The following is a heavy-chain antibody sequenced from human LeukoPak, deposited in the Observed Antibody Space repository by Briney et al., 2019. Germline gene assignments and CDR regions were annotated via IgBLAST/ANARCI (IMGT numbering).Heavy chain of an antibody. Sequence: SETLSLTCTVSGGSISSYYWTWIRQPPGKGLEWIGSIYYSGSTYYNPSLKSRVTISVDTSKNQFSLELSSVTAADTAVYFCARHLRSGAVDYWGQGTLVTVSS. D-gene: IGHD4-17*01. J-gene: IGHJ4*02. CDR3: ARHLRSGAVDY. V-gene: IGHV4-59*04. CDR2: IYYSGST. CDR1: GGSISSYY.